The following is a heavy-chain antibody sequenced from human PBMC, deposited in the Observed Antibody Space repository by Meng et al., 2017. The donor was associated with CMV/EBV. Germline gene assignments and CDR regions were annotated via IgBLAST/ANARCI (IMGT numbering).Heavy chain of an antibody. D-gene: IGHD3-3*01. CDR3: ARDYIHRQIFGATKRDY. Sequence: GGSLRLSCAASGFTFSDYEMNWVRQAPGKGLEWVSFIRPSGNEKNYADSVKGRFTISRDNAKNSLYLQMNTLRAEDTAVYYCARDYIHRQIFGATKRDYWGQGTLVTVSS. J-gene: IGHJ4*02. CDR1: GFTFSDYE. V-gene: IGHV3-48*03. CDR2: IRPSGNEK.